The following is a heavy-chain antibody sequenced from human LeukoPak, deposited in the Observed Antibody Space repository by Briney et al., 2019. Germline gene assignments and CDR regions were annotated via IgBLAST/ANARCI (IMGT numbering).Heavy chain of an antibody. CDR1: GGSISSGGYS. Sequence: PSQTLSLTCAVSGGSISSGGYSWSWIRQPPGKGLEWIGYIYHSGSTYCNPSLKSRVTISVDRSKNQFSLKLSSVTAADTAVYYCARDAPGWYFDLWGRGTLVTVSS. CDR2: IYHSGST. V-gene: IGHV4-30-2*01. CDR3: ARDAPGWYFDL. J-gene: IGHJ2*01.